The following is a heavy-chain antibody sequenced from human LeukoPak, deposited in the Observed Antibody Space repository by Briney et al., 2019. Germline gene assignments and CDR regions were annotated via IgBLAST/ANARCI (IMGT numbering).Heavy chain of an antibody. Sequence: PGGSLRLSCAASGFTFSDYYMSWIRQAPGKGLEWVSYISSSGSTIYYADSVKGRFTISRDNAKNSLYLQMNSLRAEDTAVYYCARATLTGDHAFDIWGQGTMVTVSS. CDR1: GFTFSDYY. D-gene: IGHD7-27*01. CDR3: ARATLTGDHAFDI. J-gene: IGHJ3*02. V-gene: IGHV3-11*01. CDR2: ISSSGSTI.